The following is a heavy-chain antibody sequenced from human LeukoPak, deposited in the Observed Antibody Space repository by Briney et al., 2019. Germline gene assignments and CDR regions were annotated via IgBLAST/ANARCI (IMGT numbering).Heavy chain of an antibody. J-gene: IGHJ4*02. Sequence: GGSLRLSCAASGFTVSSNYMSWVRQAPGKGLEWVSVIYSGGSTYYADSVKGRFTISRDNSKNTLYLQMNSLRAEDTAVYYCARAYGSGSYELVYWGQGTLVTVSS. CDR1: GFTVSSNY. CDR3: ARAYGSGSYELVY. D-gene: IGHD3-10*01. CDR2: IYSGGST. V-gene: IGHV3-53*01.